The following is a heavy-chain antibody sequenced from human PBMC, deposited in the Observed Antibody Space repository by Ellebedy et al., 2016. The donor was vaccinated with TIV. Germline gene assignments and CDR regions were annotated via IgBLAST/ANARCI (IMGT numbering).Heavy chain of an antibody. CDR3: ARDPALPRGRFDT. CDR1: GFTFSDYY. CDR2: IYYSGSA. J-gene: IGHJ5*02. V-gene: IGHV4-38-2*02. Sequence: ESLKTSCAGSGFTFSDYYMTWLRQPPGKGLEWMGSIYYSGSAYYNPSLKSRVTVSVDTSKNQFSLNLSSVTAADPAVYYCARDPALPRGRFDTWGQGTLVTVSS.